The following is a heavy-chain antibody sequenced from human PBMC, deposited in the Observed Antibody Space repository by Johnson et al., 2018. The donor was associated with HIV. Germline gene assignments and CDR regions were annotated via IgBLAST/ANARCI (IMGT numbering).Heavy chain of an antibody. D-gene: IGHD2-21*02. J-gene: IGHJ3*02. CDR1: GFTFSSYW. CDR2: IKQEGSEK. CDR3: ATGVVVTAMNDAFDI. V-gene: IGHV3-7*01. Sequence: VQLVESGGGLVQPGGSLRLSCAASGFTFSSYWMSWVRQAPGKGLEWVANIKQEGSEKYYADSVKGRFTISRDNSKNTLYLQMNSLRAEDTAVYYCATGVVVTAMNDAFDIWGQGTMVTVSS.